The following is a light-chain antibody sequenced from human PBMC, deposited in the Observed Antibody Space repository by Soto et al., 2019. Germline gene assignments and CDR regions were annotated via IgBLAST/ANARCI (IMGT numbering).Light chain of an antibody. J-gene: IGLJ1*01. CDR1: SSNIGAGYE. V-gene: IGLV1-40*01. Sequence: QSALTQPPSVSGAPGQRVTISCTGSSSNIGAGYEVHWFQQLPGTAPKLLIYGNTNRPSGVPDRFSGSKSDTSASLAITGLQPEDEADYYCQSYDSSLSVLYVFGTGTKVTV. CDR2: GNT. CDR3: QSYDSSLSVLYV.